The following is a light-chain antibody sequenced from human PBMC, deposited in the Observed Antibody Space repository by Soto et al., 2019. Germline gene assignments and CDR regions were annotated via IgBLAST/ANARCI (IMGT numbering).Light chain of an antibody. CDR1: QSVSNNY. Sequence: EIVLTQSPGTLSLSPGERATLSCRASQSVSNNYLAWYQQKPGQAPRLLIYGASSRATGIPDRFSGSGSGTEFTLTISSLQSEDFAVYYCQQYGSSPPTTFGQGTKVDI. V-gene: IGKV3-20*01. CDR3: QQYGSSPPTT. CDR2: GAS. J-gene: IGKJ1*01.